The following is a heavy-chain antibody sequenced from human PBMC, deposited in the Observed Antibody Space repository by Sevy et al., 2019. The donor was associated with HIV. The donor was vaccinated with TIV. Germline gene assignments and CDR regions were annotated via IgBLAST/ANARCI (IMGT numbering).Heavy chain of an antibody. CDR2: LSFGCGKI. CDR3: AREGCTKPHDY. J-gene: IGHJ4*02. D-gene: IGHD2-8*01. CDR1: GFDFSIYS. Sequence: GGSLRLSCAASGFDFSIYSMSWVRQAPGKGLEWVSTLSFGCGKINYADSVKGRFTISRDNSKSSVYLQINNMRVAGTAVYYCAREGCTKPHDYWGQGTLVTVSS. V-gene: IGHV3-23*01.